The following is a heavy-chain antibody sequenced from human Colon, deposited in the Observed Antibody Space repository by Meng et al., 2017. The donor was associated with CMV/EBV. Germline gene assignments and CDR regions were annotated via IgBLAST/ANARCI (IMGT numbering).Heavy chain of an antibody. Sequence: GGSLRLSCAASGFTFSNYGMHWVRQAPGKGLEWVAFIRYDGSSKYYADSVKGRFTISRDNSKNTLYLQMSSLRAEDTAVYYCAKATTVVTHLDYWGQRTLVTVSS. J-gene: IGHJ4*02. CDR3: AKATTVVTHLDY. D-gene: IGHD4-23*01. V-gene: IGHV3-30*02. CDR2: IRYDGSSK. CDR1: GFTFSNYG.